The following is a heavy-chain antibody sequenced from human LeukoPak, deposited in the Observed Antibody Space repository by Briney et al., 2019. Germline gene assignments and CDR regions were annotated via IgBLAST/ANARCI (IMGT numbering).Heavy chain of an antibody. CDR3: AKVYQPSYYDILTGYFDY. J-gene: IGHJ4*02. V-gene: IGHV3-23*01. Sequence: GGSLRLSCAASGFTFSTHAMSWVRQAPGKGLEWVSAISGSGGSTYYADSVKGRFTISRDNSKNTLYLQMNSLRAEDTAVYYCAKVYQPSYYDILTGYFDYWGQGTLVTVSS. D-gene: IGHD3-9*01. CDR2: ISGSGGST. CDR1: GFTFSTHA.